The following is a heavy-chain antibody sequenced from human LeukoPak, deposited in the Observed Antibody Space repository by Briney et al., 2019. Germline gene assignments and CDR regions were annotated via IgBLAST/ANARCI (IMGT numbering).Heavy chain of an antibody. Sequence: GGSLRLSCAVSGFSFNIYAMSWVRQAPGKGLEWVSAISGDSVYTYYTDSAKGRFTISRDNSKYTLYLQLNNLRAGDTAVYYCVRKLLQYDRDGPSFDYWGQGTLVTVSS. CDR1: GFSFNIYA. V-gene: IGHV3-23*01. CDR3: VRKLLQYDRDGPSFDY. J-gene: IGHJ4*02. CDR2: ISGDSVYT. D-gene: IGHD5-24*01.